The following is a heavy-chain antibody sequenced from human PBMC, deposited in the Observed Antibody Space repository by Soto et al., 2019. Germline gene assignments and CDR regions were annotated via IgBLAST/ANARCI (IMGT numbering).Heavy chain of an antibody. CDR3: ARQIVVVPAAIPGDGMDV. V-gene: IGHV4-38-2*01. CDR1: GYSISSGYY. CDR2: IYHGGST. D-gene: IGHD2-2*01. J-gene: IGHJ6*02. Sequence: SETLSLTXAVSGYSISSGYYWGWLRQPPGKGLEWIGSIYHGGSTYYNPSLKSRVTISVDTSKNQFSLKLSSVTAADTAVYYCARQIVVVPAAIPGDGMDVWGQGTTVTVSS.